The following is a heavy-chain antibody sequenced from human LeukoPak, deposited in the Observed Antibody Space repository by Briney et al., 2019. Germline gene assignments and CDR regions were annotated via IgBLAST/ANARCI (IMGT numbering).Heavy chain of an antibody. D-gene: IGHD2-2*01. CDR1: GFTVSSNY. J-gene: IGHJ4*02. Sequence: GGSLRLSCAASGFTVSSNYMSWVRQAPGKGVEWVSGTSGSGASTYDADSVKGRFTISRDNSKNTLYLQMNSLRAEDTAVYYCAKFVDDVVVVPAAYFDYWGQGTLVTVSS. CDR2: TSGSGAST. CDR3: AKFVDDVVVVPAAYFDY. V-gene: IGHV3-23*01.